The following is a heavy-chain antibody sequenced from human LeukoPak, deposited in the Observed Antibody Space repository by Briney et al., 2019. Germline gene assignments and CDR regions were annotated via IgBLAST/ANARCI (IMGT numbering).Heavy chain of an antibody. D-gene: IGHD6-19*01. J-gene: IGHJ4*02. CDR1: GFTFSSYA. CDR3: ARDTWAVAAYYFDY. Sequence: SGGSLRLSCAASGFTFSSYAMHWVRQAPGKGLEWVAVISYDGSNKYYADSVKGRFTISRDNSKNTLYLQMNSLRAEDTAVYYCARDTWAVAAYYFDYWGQGTLVTVSS. CDR2: ISYDGSNK. V-gene: IGHV3-30-3*01.